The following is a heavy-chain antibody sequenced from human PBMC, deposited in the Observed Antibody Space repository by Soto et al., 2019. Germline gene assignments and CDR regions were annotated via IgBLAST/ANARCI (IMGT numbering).Heavy chain of an antibody. J-gene: IGHJ4*02. CDR3: AAEGYYDILTGYSYYFAY. V-gene: IGHV3-23*01. D-gene: IGHD3-9*01. CDR2: ISGSGDRT. CDR1: TVTFSNYA. Sequence: PGGSLRLSCTASTVTFSNYAMSWVRQAPGKGLEWVSAISGSGDRTFYADSQKGRFTISRDNSKNTLYLQMNSLRVEDTAVYDCAAEGYYDILTGYSYYFAYWGQGT.